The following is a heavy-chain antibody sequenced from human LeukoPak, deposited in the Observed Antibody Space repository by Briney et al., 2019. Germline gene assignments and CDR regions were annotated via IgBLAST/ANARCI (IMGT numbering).Heavy chain of an antibody. J-gene: IGHJ2*01. CDR1: GFICSDYA. CDR2: IGSSGSGGNT. Sequence: GGSLRLSCTASGFICSDYAMSWARQAPGKGLEWVAGIGSSGSGGNTYYADSVKGRFTISRDTSKNILFLQMNTLRAEDTAIYYCAEDRTVGASYWYFDLWGRGTLVTVSS. V-gene: IGHV3-23*01. D-gene: IGHD1-26*01. CDR3: AEDRTVGASYWYFDL.